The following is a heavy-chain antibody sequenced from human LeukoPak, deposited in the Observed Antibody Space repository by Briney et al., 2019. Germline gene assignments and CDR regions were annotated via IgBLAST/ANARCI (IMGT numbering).Heavy chain of an antibody. D-gene: IGHD6-13*01. V-gene: IGHV3-7*01. Sequence: PGGSLRLSCAASGFTFSSYWMSWVCQAPGKGLEWVANIKQDGSEKYYVDSVKGRFTISRDNAKNSLYLQMNSLRAEDTAVYYCARSTSSSWYSVSDAFDIWGQGTMVTVSS. J-gene: IGHJ3*02. CDR1: GFTFSSYW. CDR2: IKQDGSEK. CDR3: ARSTSSSWYSVSDAFDI.